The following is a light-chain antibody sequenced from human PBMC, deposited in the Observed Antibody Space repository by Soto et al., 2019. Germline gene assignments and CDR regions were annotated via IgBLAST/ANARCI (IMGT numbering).Light chain of an antibody. V-gene: IGKV3-20*01. J-gene: IGKJ2*01. CDR1: QWVPSS. Sequence: EIVLTQSPGTLSLSPGERATLSCRASQWVPSSLAWFQQKPGQAPRLLIFDTSSRASGVPDRVSGSGSGTDFTLTISRLEPEDFAVYYCHQYDRPPFSFGQGTSLKIK. CDR2: DTS. CDR3: HQYDRPPFS.